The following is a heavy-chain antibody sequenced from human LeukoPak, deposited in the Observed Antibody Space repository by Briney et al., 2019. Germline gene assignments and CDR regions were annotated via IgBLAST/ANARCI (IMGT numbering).Heavy chain of an antibody. CDR1: GYTFTSYH. Sequence: ASVKVSCKASGYTFTSYHMHWVRQAPGHGLEWMGIINPSGGSTSYAQKFRGRVTVTRDTSASTVYMELSSLTSEDTAMYYCARDMPLDYWGQGTLVTVSS. CDR3: ARDMPLDY. J-gene: IGHJ4*02. CDR2: INPSGGST. D-gene: IGHD2-2*01. V-gene: IGHV1-46*01.